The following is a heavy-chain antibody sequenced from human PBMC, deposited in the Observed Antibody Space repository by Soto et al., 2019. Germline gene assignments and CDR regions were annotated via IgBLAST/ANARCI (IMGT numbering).Heavy chain of an antibody. CDR2: INAANGDT. D-gene: IGHD6-13*01. Sequence: QVQLVQSGTEVKKPGASVKVSCKASGYTFTSYGIHWVRQAPGQRLEWMGWINAANGDTKYSPKFQGRITLTRHTSESTAYMELSSLRSEDTAVYYCVRRHVSATGIDWFDPWGQGTLVTVAS. J-gene: IGHJ5*02. V-gene: IGHV1-3*01. CDR1: GYTFTSYG. CDR3: VRRHVSATGIDWFDP.